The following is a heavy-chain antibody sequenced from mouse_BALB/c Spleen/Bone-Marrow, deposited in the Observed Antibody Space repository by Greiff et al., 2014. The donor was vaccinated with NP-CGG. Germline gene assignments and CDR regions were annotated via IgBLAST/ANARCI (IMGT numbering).Heavy chain of an antibody. CDR1: GFNIKDYY. CDR3: NARGDYDFDYFDY. CDR2: IDPENGDT. J-gene: IGHJ2*01. D-gene: IGHD2-4*01. Sequence: EVQLQQSGAELVRSGASVELSCTASGFNIKDYYMHWVKQRPEQGLEWIGWIDPENGDTEYAPKFQGKATMTADTSSNTAHLQLSSLTSEDTAVYYCNARGDYDFDYFDYWGQGTTLTVSS. V-gene: IGHV14-4*02.